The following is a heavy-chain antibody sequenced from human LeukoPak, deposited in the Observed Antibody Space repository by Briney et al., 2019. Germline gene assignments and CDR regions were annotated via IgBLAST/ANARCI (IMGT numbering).Heavy chain of an antibody. CDR3: ARDIARLPYYYGMDV. J-gene: IGHJ6*02. CDR1: GYTFTDYF. Sequence: ASVKVSCKASGYTFTDYFMHWVRQAPGQGLEWMGWINPNSGGTNYAQKFQGRVTMTRDTSISTACLDLSSLRSDDTAVYYCARDIARLPYYYGMDVWGQGTTVTVSS. CDR2: INPNSGGT. D-gene: IGHD6-13*01. V-gene: IGHV1-2*02.